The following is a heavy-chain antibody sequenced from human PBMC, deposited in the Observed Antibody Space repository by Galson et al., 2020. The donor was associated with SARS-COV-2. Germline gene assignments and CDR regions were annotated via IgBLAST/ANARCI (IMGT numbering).Heavy chain of an antibody. D-gene: IGHD2-21*01. CDR2: ISSNGGSK. CDR1: GFTFSRYA. Sequence: GGSLRLSCSASGFTFSRYAMHWVRQAPGKGLEYVSAISSNGGSKDYADAVRGRFTITRDNSKNTLYLQMSSLRSEATAIYYCAKDTTGRKVYLAEAYPLDDWGQATLVAVSS. J-gene: IGHJ4*02. CDR3: AKDTTGRKVYLAEAYPLDD. V-gene: IGHV3-64D*06.